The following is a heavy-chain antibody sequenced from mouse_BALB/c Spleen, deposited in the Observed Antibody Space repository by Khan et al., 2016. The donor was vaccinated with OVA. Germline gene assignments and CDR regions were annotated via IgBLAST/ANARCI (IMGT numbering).Heavy chain of an antibody. CDR2: INPSSGYT. CDR3: ARLLRLREAMDY. CDR1: GYTFTSYT. Sequence: QVQLQQSGAELARPGASVKMSCKASGYTFTSYTMHWVKQRPGQGLEWIGYINPSSGYTNYNQKFKDKATLTADKSSSTAYMQLSSLTSEDSAVNYCARLLRLREAMDYWGQGTSVTVSS. D-gene: IGHD1-2*01. J-gene: IGHJ4*01. V-gene: IGHV1-4*01.